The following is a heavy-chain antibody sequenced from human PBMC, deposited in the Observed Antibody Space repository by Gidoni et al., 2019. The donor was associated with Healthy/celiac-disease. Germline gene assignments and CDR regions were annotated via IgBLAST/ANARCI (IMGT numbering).Heavy chain of an antibody. CDR3: ARDLHPNYSSSSF. J-gene: IGHJ4*02. Sequence: QVQLVQSGAEVKQPGASVKVSCKASGYTFTGYYMHLVRQAPGQGLEWMGWINPNSGGTNYAQKFQGRVTMTRDTSISTAYMELSRLRSDDTAVYYCARDLHPNYSSSSFWGQGTLVTVSS. CDR2: INPNSGGT. V-gene: IGHV1-2*02. D-gene: IGHD6-6*01. CDR1: GYTFTGYY.